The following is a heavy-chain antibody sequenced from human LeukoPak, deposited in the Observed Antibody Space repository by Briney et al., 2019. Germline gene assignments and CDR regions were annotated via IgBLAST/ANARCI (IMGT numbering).Heavy chain of an antibody. D-gene: IGHD7-27*01. CDR1: GGSISSSNW. J-gene: IGHJ3*02. V-gene: IGHV3-7*01. Sequence: GTLSLTCAVSGGSISSSNWWSWVRQAPGKGLEWVANIKQDGSEKYYVDSVKGRFTISRDNAKNSLYLQMNSLRAEDTAVYYCACEFNWGFAFDIWGQGTMVTVSS. CDR2: IKQDGSEK. CDR3: ACEFNWGFAFDI.